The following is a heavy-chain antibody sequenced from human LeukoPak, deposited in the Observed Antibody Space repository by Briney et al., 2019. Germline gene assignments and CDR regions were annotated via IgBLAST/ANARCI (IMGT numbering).Heavy chain of an antibody. J-gene: IGHJ4*02. Sequence: ASVKVSCKASGYTFTSYGISWVRQAPGQGLEWMGWISAYNGNTNYAQKLQGRVTMTTDTSTSTAYMELRSLRSDDTVVYYCAKGGRFLEWLFHFDYWGQGTLVTVSS. CDR1: GYTFTSYG. V-gene: IGHV1-18*01. CDR2: ISAYNGNT. CDR3: AKGGRFLEWLFHFDY. D-gene: IGHD3-3*01.